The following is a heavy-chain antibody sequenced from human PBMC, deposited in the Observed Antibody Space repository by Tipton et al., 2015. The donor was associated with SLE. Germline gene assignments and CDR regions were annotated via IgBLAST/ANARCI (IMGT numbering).Heavy chain of an antibody. J-gene: IGHJ4*02. Sequence: PLRLSCAASGFTFSSYSMNWVRQAPGKGLEWVSYISSSSSTIYYADSVKGRFTISRDNSKNTLYLQMNSLRAEDTAVYYCAREGVDTAMALDYWGQGTLVTVSS. D-gene: IGHD5-18*01. CDR2: ISSSSSTI. CDR1: GFTFSSYS. V-gene: IGHV3-48*01. CDR3: AREGVDTAMALDY.